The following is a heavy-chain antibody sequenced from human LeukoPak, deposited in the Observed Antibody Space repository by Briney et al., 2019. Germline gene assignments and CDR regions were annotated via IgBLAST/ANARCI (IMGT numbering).Heavy chain of an antibody. D-gene: IGHD5-18*01. CDR1: GGSISSGDYY. J-gene: IGHJ4*02. CDR3: ARGIQLWYNFDY. V-gene: IGHV4-30-4*01. Sequence: PSETLSLTGTVSGGSISSGDYYWSWIRQPPGKGLEWIGYIYYSGSTYYNPSLKSRVTISVDTSKNQFSLKLSSVTAADTAVYYCARGIQLWYNFDYWGQGTLVTVSS. CDR2: IYYSGST.